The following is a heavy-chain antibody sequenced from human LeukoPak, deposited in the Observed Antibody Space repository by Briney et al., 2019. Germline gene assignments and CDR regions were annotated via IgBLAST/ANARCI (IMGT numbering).Heavy chain of an antibody. V-gene: IGHV1-69*05. D-gene: IGHD5-12*01. CDR3: ARAPEGATITEDYYFDY. CDR2: IIPIFGTA. Sequence: GASVKVSCKASGGTFSSYAICWVRQAPGQGLEWMGGIIPIFGTANYAQKFQGRVTITTDESTSTAYMELSSLRSEDTAVYYCARAPEGATITEDYYFDYWGQGTLVTVSS. CDR1: GGTFSSYA. J-gene: IGHJ4*02.